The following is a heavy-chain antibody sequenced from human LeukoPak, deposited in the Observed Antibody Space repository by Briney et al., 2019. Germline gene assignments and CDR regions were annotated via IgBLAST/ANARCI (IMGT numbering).Heavy chain of an antibody. J-gene: IGHJ4*02. Sequence: SETLSLTCTVSGGSISSYYWSWIRQPPGKGLEWIGYIYYSGSTNYNPSLKSRVTISVDTSKNQFSLKLSSVTAADTAVYYCARVGRDYGDYVYYFDYWGQGTLVTASS. D-gene: IGHD4-17*01. CDR2: IYYSGST. CDR1: GGSISSYY. CDR3: ARVGRDYGDYVYYFDY. V-gene: IGHV4-59*01.